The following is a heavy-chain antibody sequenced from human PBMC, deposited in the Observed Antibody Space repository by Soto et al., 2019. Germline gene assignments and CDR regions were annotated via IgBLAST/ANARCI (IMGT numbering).Heavy chain of an antibody. J-gene: IGHJ4*02. CDR2: IYDSGST. D-gene: IGHD1-26*01. CDR1: GGSVSSGSYY. CDR3: ARDLDSGHDY. V-gene: IGHV4-61*01. Sequence: QVQLQESGPGLVKPSETLSLTCTVSGGSVSSGSYYWSWIRQPPGTGLAWIGYIYDSGSTNYNPSLKSLVTRSVDTSKNQSSLKLSSVTAADTAMYYCARDLDSGHDYWGQGSLVTVAS.